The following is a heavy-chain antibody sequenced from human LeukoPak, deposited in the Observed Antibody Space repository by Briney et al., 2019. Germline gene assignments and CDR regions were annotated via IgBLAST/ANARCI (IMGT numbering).Heavy chain of an antibody. CDR3: ASEPVGANDY. Sequence: GGSLRLSCAASGFTFSSYSMNWVRQAPGKGLEWVSSISSSSSYIYYADSVKGRFTISRDNAKNSLHLQMNSLRAEDTAVYYCASEPVGANDYWGQGTLVTVSS. J-gene: IGHJ4*02. V-gene: IGHV3-21*01. CDR2: ISSSSSYI. D-gene: IGHD1-26*01. CDR1: GFTFSSYS.